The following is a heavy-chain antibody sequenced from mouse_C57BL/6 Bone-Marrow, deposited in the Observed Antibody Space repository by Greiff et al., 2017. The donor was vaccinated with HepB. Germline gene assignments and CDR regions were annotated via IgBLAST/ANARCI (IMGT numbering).Heavy chain of an antibody. D-gene: IGHD2-13*01. Sequence: EVHLVESGGDLVKPGGSLKLSCAASGFTFSSYGMSWVRQTPDQRLEWVATISSGGSYTYYPDSVKGRFTISRDNAKNTLYLQMSSLTSEDTAMYYCAGPSYNGDEGYFDYWGQGTTLTVSA. CDR3: AGPSYNGDEGYFDY. CDR1: GFTFSSYG. V-gene: IGHV5-6*01. CDR2: ISSGGSYT. J-gene: IGHJ2*01.